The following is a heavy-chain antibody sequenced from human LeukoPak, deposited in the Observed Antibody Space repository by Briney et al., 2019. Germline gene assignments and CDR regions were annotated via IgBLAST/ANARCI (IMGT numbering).Heavy chain of an antibody. Sequence: GASVKVSCKASGYTFTSYAMNWVRQAPGQGLEWMGWINTNTGNPTYAQGFTGRFVFSLDTSVSTAYLQISSLKAEDTAVYYCARVKEPGLDIVVVTAIYYFDYWGQGTLVTVSS. V-gene: IGHV7-4-1*02. CDR1: GYTFTSYA. CDR3: ARVKEPGLDIVVVTAIYYFDY. J-gene: IGHJ4*02. D-gene: IGHD2-21*02. CDR2: INTNTGNP.